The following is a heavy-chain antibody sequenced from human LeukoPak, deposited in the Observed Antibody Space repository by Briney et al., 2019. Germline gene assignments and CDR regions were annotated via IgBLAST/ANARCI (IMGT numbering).Heavy chain of an antibody. CDR2: ISGDGTTT. Sequence: GGSLRLSCVASGFSFSTSWMHWVRQDAGRGLVWVSRISGDGTTTTYADSVKGRFTISRDNAKNTVFLRMNSLSTEDMAVYYCARGGSPFYWGQGSLVTVSP. V-gene: IGHV3-74*01. CDR1: GFSFSTSW. CDR3: ARGGSPFY. J-gene: IGHJ4*02. D-gene: IGHD3-10*01.